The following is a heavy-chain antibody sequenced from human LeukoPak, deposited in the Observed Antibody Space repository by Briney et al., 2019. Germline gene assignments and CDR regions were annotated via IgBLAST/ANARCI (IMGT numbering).Heavy chain of an antibody. Sequence: PGGSLRLSCAASGFTFSSHSMNWVRQAPGRGLEWISYIGVSGNTIYYADSVKGRFTISRDNAKKSLYLQMNSLRVEDTGVYYCADNLSWWGQGTLVTVSS. CDR3: ADNLSW. CDR1: GFTFSSHS. CDR2: IGVSGNTI. J-gene: IGHJ4*02. V-gene: IGHV3-48*04. D-gene: IGHD1-1*01.